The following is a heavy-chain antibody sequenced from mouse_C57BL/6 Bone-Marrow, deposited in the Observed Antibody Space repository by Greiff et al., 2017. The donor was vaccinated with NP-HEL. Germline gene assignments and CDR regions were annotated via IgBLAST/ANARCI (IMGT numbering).Heavy chain of an antibody. CDR1: GYSFTDYN. Sequence: EVQLQQSGPELVKPGASVKISCKASGYSFTDYNMNWVKQSHGQSLEWIGVINPNYGTTSYNQKFKGKATLTVDQSSSTAYMQLNSLTSEDSADYYGASFYYDYDKDYFDYWGQGTTLTVSS. D-gene: IGHD2-4*01. J-gene: IGHJ2*01. CDR3: ASFYYDYDKDYFDY. V-gene: IGHV1-39*01. CDR2: INPNYGTT.